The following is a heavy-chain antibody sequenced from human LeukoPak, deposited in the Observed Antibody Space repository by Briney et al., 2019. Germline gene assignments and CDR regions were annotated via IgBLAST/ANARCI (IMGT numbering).Heavy chain of an antibody. V-gene: IGHV4-30-2*01. CDR2: IYYTGST. Sequence: SETLSLTCSVSGGSISSGGYYWSWIRQPPGKGLEWIGYIYYTGSTYYNPSLKSRVTISVDRSKNQFSLKLSSVTAADTAVYYCARVVYYDSRSPDYWGQGTLVTVSS. D-gene: IGHD3-22*01. CDR3: ARVVYYDSRSPDY. CDR1: GGSISSGGYY. J-gene: IGHJ4*02.